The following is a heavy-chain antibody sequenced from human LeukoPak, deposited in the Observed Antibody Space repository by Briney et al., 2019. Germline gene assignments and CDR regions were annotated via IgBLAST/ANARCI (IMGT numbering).Heavy chain of an antibody. V-gene: IGHV3-20*04. J-gene: IGHJ4*02. CDR2: INWNGGRT. CDR1: GFTFSNYA. Sequence: GGSLRLSCAASGFTFSNYAMSWVRQAPGKGLEWVSDINWNGGRTGYADSVKGRFTISRDNAKKSLYLQMNSLRAEDTALYYCARGGGGRYLVYWGQGTLVTVSS. D-gene: IGHD1-26*01. CDR3: ARGGGGRYLVY.